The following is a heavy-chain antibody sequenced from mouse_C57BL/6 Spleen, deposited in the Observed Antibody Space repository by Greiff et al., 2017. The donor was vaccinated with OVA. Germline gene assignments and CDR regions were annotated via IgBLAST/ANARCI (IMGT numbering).Heavy chain of an antibody. Sequence: EVQLQESGPGLVKPSQSLSLTCSVTGYSITSGYYWNWIRQFPGNKLEWMGYISYDGSNNYNPSLKNRISITRDTSKHQFFLKLNSVTTEDTATYYCAIDGYYDYWGQGTTLTVSS. D-gene: IGHD2-3*01. CDR1: GYSITSGYY. CDR3: AIDGYYDY. J-gene: IGHJ2*01. CDR2: ISYDGSN. V-gene: IGHV3-6*01.